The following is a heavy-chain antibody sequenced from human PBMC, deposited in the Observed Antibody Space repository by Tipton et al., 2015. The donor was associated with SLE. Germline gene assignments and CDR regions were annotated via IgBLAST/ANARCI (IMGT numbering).Heavy chain of an antibody. J-gene: IGHJ1*01. Sequence: LRLSCTVSGGSIASYYWSWIRQSPGKGLEWLGYIYSSGSTNYNPSFRSRLTISVDTSKNQFSLKLTSVTAADTAVYYCAREPGVYGPGIEHWGQGTLVNVSS. V-gene: IGHV4-59*01. D-gene: IGHD3-10*01. CDR2: IYSSGST. CDR1: GGSIASYY. CDR3: AREPGVYGPGIEH.